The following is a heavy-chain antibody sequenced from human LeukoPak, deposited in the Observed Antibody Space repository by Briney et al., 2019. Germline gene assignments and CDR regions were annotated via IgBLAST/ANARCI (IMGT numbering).Heavy chain of an antibody. CDR3: AKRSKLSCSSTSCPLDY. D-gene: IGHD2-2*01. CDR1: GFTFSSYG. J-gene: IGHJ4*02. CDR2: ISDSGDVT. V-gene: IGHV3-23*01. Sequence: GGSLRLSCAASGFTFSSYGMNWVRQPPGKGLEWVSGISDSGDVTYYTDSVKGRFAVSRDNSKNTLYLQMSSLRAEDTAVYYCAKRSKLSCSSTSCPLDYWGQGTLVTVSS.